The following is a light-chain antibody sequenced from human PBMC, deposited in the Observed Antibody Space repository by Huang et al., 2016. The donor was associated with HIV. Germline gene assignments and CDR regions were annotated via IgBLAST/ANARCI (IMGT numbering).Light chain of an antibody. CDR3: QQRAGWPLT. J-gene: IGKJ4*01. CDR2: DAS. CDR1: QHISGY. V-gene: IGKV3-11*01. Sequence: EIVLTQSPATLSLSPGERATLSCRASQHISGYFAWYQQKPGQAPRRLIYDASIRATGIPVRFSGSGSGTDFTFSISSLEPEDFAFYYCQQRAGWPLTFGGGTKVEIK.